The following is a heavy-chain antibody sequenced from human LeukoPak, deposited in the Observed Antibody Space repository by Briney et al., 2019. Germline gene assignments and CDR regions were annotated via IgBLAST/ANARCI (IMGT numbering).Heavy chain of an antibody. D-gene: IGHD4-17*01. J-gene: IGHJ6*02. Sequence: GGSLRLSCAASGFTFSSYAMSWVRQVPGKGLEWVSSISASGGVTHYADSVKGRFTISRDNSKNTLYLQRSSLRAEDTAVYYCARQDYGDYGRYYYGMDVWGQGTTVTVSS. V-gene: IGHV3-23*01. CDR1: GFTFSSYA. CDR3: ARQDYGDYGRYYYGMDV. CDR2: ISASGGVT.